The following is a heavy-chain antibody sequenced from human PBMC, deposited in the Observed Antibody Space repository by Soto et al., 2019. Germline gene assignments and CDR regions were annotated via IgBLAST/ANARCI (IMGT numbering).Heavy chain of an antibody. J-gene: IGHJ4*02. D-gene: IGHD3-10*01. CDR1: GFTFSRYG. V-gene: IGHV3-33*01. CDR2: IWFDGSQS. CDR3: GGSESFYLDN. Sequence: GGSLRLSCAVSGFTFSRYGMHWVRQAPGKGLEWVTVIWFDGSQSHYADSVKGRFTISRDDSKNTLYLQMDSLRAEDTAIDYCGGSESFYLDNWGQGTLVTVSS.